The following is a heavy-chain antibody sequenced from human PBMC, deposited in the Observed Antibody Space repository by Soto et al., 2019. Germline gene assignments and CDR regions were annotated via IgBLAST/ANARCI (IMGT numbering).Heavy chain of an antibody. CDR2: MNPDSGDT. J-gene: IGHJ4*02. Sequence: QVQLVQSGAEVKKPGASVKVSCEASGYPFSAFDINWVRQAGGQGLEWMGWMNPDSGDTAFAQRFQDRITMTRSTSISTDYVELSRLTSDDTAVYFCVRQPGGVATPGDDYWGQGTLVTVSS. D-gene: IGHD2-15*01. CDR1: GYPFSAFD. V-gene: IGHV1-8*01. CDR3: VRQPGGVATPGDDY.